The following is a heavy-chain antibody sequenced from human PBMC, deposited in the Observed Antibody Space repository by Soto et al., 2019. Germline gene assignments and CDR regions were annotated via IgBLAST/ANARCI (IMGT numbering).Heavy chain of an antibody. CDR2: ISGSDGST. V-gene: IGHV3-23*01. Sequence: PGGSLRLSCGASGFTFSDYAMTWVRQAPGKGLEWVSAISGSDGSTYYADSVKGRFTISRDNSKNTLYLQMNSLRAEDTAVYYCAKDRRSSPPSWGQGTLVTVSS. CDR1: GFTFSDYA. CDR3: AKDRRSSPPS. J-gene: IGHJ4*02. D-gene: IGHD6-6*01.